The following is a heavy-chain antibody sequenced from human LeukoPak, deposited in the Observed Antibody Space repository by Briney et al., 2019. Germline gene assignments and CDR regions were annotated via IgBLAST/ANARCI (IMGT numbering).Heavy chain of an antibody. J-gene: IGHJ3*02. CDR1: GYTLTELS. CDR3: AKGDYYDSSGYYYGVHAFDI. V-gene: IGHV1-24*01. D-gene: IGHD3-22*01. CDR2: FGSEDYET. Sequence: VTVKVSCKVSGYTLTELSMHWVRQAPGKGLEWMGGFGSEDYETIYAQKFQGRVTMTEDTSTDTAYMELSSLRSEDTAVYYCAKGDYYDSSGYYYGVHAFDIWGQGTMVTVSS.